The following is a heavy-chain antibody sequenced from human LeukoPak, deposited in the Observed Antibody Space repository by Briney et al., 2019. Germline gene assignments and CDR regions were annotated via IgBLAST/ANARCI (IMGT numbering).Heavy chain of an antibody. J-gene: IGHJ6*03. V-gene: IGHV3-9*01. CDR3: VKGHCSSSTCFPNYYYYMDV. CDR2: ISWNSGSI. D-gene: IGHD2-2*01. CDR1: GFTFDEYA. Sequence: GRSLRLSCAGSGFTFDEYAMHWVRQAPGKGLEWVSGISWNSGSIAYAVSVKGRFTISRHNAKNLLFLQMSILRAADTALYYCVKGHCSSSTCFPNYYYYMDVWGTGTTVTVSS.